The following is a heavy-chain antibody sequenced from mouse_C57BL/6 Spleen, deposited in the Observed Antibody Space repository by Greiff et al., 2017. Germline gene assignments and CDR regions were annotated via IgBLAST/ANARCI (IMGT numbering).Heavy chain of an antibody. V-gene: IGHV5-17*01. D-gene: IGHD1-1*02. CDR1: GFTFSDYG. CDR3: AREGSYVWYFDV. CDR2: ISSGSSTI. Sequence: DVMLVESGGGLVKPGGSLKLSCAASGFTFSDYGMHWVRQAPEKGLEWVAYISSGSSTIYYADTVKGRFTLSRDHAKNTLFLQMTSLGSEYTAMYYCAREGSYVWYFDVWGTGTTVTVSS. J-gene: IGHJ1*03.